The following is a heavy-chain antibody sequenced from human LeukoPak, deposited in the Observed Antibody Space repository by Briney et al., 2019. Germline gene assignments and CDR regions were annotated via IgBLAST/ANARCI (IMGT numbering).Heavy chain of an antibody. CDR1: GGSISSSNYY. Sequence: SETLSLTCTVSGGSISSSNYYWGWIRQPPGKGLEWIGSIYYSGSTCYNPSLNRRVTISVDTSKNQFSLKLSTVTAADTAVYYCARSNYYGEMDYWGQGTLVAVSS. D-gene: IGHD4-17*01. CDR2: IYYSGST. J-gene: IGHJ4*02. CDR3: ARSNYYGEMDY. V-gene: IGHV4-39*01.